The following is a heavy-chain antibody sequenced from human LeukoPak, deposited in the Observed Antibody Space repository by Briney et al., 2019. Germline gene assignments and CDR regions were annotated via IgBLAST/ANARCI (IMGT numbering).Heavy chain of an antibody. CDR2: IGIADDT. D-gene: IGHD5/OR15-5a*01. CDR3: VRGGIRVSGIDAFDI. V-gene: IGHV3-13*01. Sequence: PGGSLRLSCAASGFTYSNYDMHWVCQGPGGGLEWVSAIGIADDTHYADSVKGRFTISRENARNSLYLQINSLRDGDAAVYYCVRGGIRVSGIDAFDIWGQGTVVTVSS. J-gene: IGHJ3*02. CDR1: GFTYSNYD.